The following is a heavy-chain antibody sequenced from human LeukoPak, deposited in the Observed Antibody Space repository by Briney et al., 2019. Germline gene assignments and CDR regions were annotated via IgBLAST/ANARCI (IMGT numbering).Heavy chain of an antibody. J-gene: IGHJ5*02. CDR2: IIPILGIA. V-gene: IGHV1-69*04. D-gene: IGHD3-3*01. CDR3: ARDSRFLEWFTYNWFDP. Sequence: ASVKVSCKASGGTFSSYAISWVRQAPGQGLEWMGRIIPILGIANYAQKFQGRVTITADKSTSTAYMELSSLRSEDTAVYYCARDSRFLEWFTYNWFDPWGQGTLVTVSS. CDR1: GGTFSSYA.